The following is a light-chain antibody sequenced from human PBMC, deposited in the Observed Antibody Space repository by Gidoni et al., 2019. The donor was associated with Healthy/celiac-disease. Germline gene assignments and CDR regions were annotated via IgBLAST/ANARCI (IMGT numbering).Light chain of an antibody. J-gene: IGKJ2*03. CDR2: GAS. CDR3: QQYNNWPPGYS. CDR1: QSVSSN. V-gene: IGKV3-15*01. Sequence: DIVMPQSPATLSVSPGERATLSCRASQSVSSNLAWYQQKPGQAPRRLIYGASTRATGIPARFSGSGSGKEFTLTISSLQSEDFAVYDCQQYNNWPPGYSFGQGTKLEIK.